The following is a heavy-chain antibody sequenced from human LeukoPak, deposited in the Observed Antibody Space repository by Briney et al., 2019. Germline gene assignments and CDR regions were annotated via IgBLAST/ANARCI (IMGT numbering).Heavy chain of an antibody. D-gene: IGHD2-21*02. V-gene: IGHV3-21*01. CDR2: ISSSNSYI. CDR3: ARDQAYVVTTWESGMDV. CDR1: GFTFSSYS. J-gene: IGHJ6*02. Sequence: GGSLTLSCAASGFTFSSYSRNWVRQAPGKGLEWVSSISSSNSYIYYADSVKGRFTISRDNAKNSLYLQMNSLRAEDTAVYYCARDQAYVVTTWESGMDVWGQGTTVTVSS.